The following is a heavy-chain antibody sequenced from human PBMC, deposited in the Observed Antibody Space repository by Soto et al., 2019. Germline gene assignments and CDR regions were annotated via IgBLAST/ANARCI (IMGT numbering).Heavy chain of an antibody. D-gene: IGHD3-22*01. CDR1: GSSISTFCYY. Sequence: LSLTCLVSGSSISTFCYYWSRVRHHPGKGLDWIVDIYYSGSTYYNPSLKSLVTISVKTSKCQFSLKLSSVTAADTAVYYCARVRTYYAPSGQRPLVSVSS. J-gene: IGHJ5*02. CDR3: ARVRTYYAP. V-gene: IGHV4-31*01. CDR2: IYYSGST.